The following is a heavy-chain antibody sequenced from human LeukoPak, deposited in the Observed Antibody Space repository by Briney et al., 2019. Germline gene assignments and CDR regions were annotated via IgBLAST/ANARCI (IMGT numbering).Heavy chain of an antibody. CDR1: GFTFSSHG. CDR2: IWYDGSKK. J-gene: IGHJ4*02. D-gene: IGHD2-15*01. Sequence: GRSLRLSCAASGFTFSSHGMYWVRQAPGKGLERVALIWYDGSKKNYADSVKGRFTISRDNSKNTLYLQMNSLRAEDTAVYYCARDISRGSLDYWGQGTLVTVSS. V-gene: IGHV3-33*01. CDR3: ARDISRGSLDY.